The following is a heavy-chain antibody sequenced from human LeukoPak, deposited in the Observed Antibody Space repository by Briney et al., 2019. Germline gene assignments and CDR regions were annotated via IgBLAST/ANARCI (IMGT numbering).Heavy chain of an antibody. D-gene: IGHD7-27*01. CDR3: ARCWGDSPQLGDRPLDAFDI. J-gene: IGHJ3*02. V-gene: IGHV1-46*01. Sequence: ASVNVSFTASGYTFTIYGISWVRQAPGQGLEWMGIINPSGGSTSYAQKFQGRVTMTRDTSTSTVYMELSSLRSEDTAVYYCARCWGDSPQLGDRPLDAFDIWGQGTMVTVSS. CDR2: INPSGGST. CDR1: GYTFTIYG.